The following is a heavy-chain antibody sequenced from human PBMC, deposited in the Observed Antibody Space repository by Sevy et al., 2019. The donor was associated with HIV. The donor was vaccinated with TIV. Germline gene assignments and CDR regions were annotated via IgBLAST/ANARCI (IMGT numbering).Heavy chain of an antibody. CDR3: AREGIAVAGIGYYYDY. CDR1: GFTFCSYG. V-gene: IGHV3-33*01. J-gene: IGHJ4*02. Sequence: GGSLRLSCPASGFTFCSYGMHWVRQAPGKGLEWVAIIWYDGSNKKYADSVKGRFSISRDNSKNTLYLQMNSLRAEDTAVYYCAREGIAVAGIGYYYDYWGQGTLVTVSS. D-gene: IGHD6-19*01. CDR2: IWYDGSNK.